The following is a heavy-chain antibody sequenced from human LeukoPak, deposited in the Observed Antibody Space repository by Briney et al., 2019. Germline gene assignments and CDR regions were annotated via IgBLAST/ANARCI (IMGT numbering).Heavy chain of an antibody. CDR3: AREVRDPDAFDI. CDR2: INTYNGNT. D-gene: IGHD3-10*01. J-gene: IGHJ3*02. CDR1: GYSFSNFG. V-gene: IGHV1-18*01. Sequence: SVKVSCKASGYSFSNFGLTWVRQAPGQGLEWMGWINTYNGNTKYAQKFQGRVTMTTDTSTAIGYMEVRSLRSDDTAVYYCAREVRDPDAFDIWGQGTMVTVSS.